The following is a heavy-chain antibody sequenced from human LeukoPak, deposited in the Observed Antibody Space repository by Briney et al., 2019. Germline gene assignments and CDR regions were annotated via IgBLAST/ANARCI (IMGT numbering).Heavy chain of an antibody. J-gene: IGHJ4*02. CDR2: ISSSSSTI. CDR1: GFTFSSYS. D-gene: IGHD3-22*01. CDR3: ARGQAYYYDSSGYSNFDY. Sequence: GGSLRLSCAASGFTFSSYSMNWVRQAPGKGLEWVSYISSSSSTIYYADSVKGRFTISRGNAKNSLYLQMNSLRAEDTAVYYCARGQAYYYDSSGYSNFDYWGQGTLVTVSS. V-gene: IGHV3-48*04.